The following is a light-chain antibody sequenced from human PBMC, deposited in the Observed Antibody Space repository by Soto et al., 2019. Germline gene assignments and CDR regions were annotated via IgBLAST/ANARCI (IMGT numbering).Light chain of an antibody. CDR3: QKYDIAPRP. V-gene: IGKV1-27*01. CDR1: QVITNY. Sequence: DIQMTQSPSSLSASVGDRVNITCRASQVITNYLAWYQQKPGKVPKLLIYAASTLQSGVPSRFSGSGSGTDFTLTISSLQPDDVATYYCQKYDIAPRPFGQGTKVDI. CDR2: AAS. J-gene: IGKJ1*01.